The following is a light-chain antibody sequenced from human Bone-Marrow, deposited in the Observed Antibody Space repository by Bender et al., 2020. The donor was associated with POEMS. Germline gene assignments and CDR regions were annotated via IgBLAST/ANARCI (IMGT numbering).Light chain of an antibody. V-gene: IGLV3-1*01. CDR1: VVAKKY. J-gene: IGLJ2*01. Sequence: SYELTQPSSVSVSPGQTARITCSGDVVAKKYVRWFQQRPGQSPVLVIYEDTKRPSGIPERFSGSNSGNTATLTISGARAMDEADYFCQAWDSVTDVVFGGGTKLTVL. CDR3: QAWDSVTDVV. CDR2: EDT.